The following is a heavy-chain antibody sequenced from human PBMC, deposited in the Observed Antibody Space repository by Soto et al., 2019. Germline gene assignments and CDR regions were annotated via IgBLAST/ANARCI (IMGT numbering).Heavy chain of an antibody. CDR3: ARDEFGDPGVY. J-gene: IGHJ4*02. CDR1: VGTFSSYT. CDR2: ISAYNGNT. Sequence: ASVKVSCKASVGTFSSYTISWVRQAPGQGLEWMGWISAYNGNTNYAQKLQGRVTMTTDTSTSTAYMELRSLRSDDTAVYYCARDEFGDPGVYWGQGTLVNVSS. V-gene: IGHV1-18*01. D-gene: IGHD4-17*01.